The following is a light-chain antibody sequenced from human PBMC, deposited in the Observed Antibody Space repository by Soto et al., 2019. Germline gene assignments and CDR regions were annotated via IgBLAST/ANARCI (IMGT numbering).Light chain of an antibody. V-gene: IGLV2-8*01. CDR3: SSYAGSNNFV. Sequence: LTQPPSASGSPGQSVTISCTGTSSDVGGYNYVSWYQQHPGKAPKLMIYEVSKRPSGVPDRFSGSKSGNTASLTVSGLQAEDEADYYCSSYAGSNNFVXGTGTKVTVL. J-gene: IGLJ1*01. CDR1: SSDVGGYNY. CDR2: EVS.